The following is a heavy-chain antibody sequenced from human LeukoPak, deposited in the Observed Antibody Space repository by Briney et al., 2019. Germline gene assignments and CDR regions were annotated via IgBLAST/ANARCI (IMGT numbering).Heavy chain of an antibody. J-gene: IGHJ6*02. CDR3: AKDLKGYSSSWFLNYYYYYGMDV. CDR1: GFIFSTYG. Sequence: PGGSLRLSCAASGFIFSTYGMHWVRQAPGKGLQWVVVISYDGSNKYYADSVKGRFTISRDNSKNTLYLQMNSLRAEDTAVYYCAKDLKGYSSSWFLNYYYYYGMDVWGQGTTVTVSS. CDR2: ISYDGSNK. V-gene: IGHV3-30*18. D-gene: IGHD6-13*01.